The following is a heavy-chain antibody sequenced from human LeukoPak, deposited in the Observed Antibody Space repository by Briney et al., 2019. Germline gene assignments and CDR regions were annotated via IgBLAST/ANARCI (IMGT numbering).Heavy chain of an antibody. CDR3: ARGPGSTGGAYVGDY. D-gene: IGHD4-23*01. CDR2: SDVGGSST. Sequence: GGSLRLSCAASGFTFSNHWMHWVRQVPGQGLVWVSRSDVGGSSTSYADSVKGRFSISRDNARNTLYLQMNSVRVEDTAVYYCARGPGSTGGAYVGDYWGHGTLVTVSS. CDR1: GFTFSNHW. J-gene: IGHJ4*01. V-gene: IGHV3-74*01.